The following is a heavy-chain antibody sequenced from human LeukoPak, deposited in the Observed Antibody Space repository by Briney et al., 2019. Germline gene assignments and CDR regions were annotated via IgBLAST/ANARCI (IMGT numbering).Heavy chain of an antibody. D-gene: IGHD4-17*01. CDR3: ATDPTTTLVYYYYYYMDV. V-gene: IGHV3-7*01. J-gene: IGHJ6*03. CDR2: IKQAGSEI. Sequence: PGGTLRLSCAASGFSPSSYWMSWGRQAPGQGRGWVANIKQAGSEIYYVDSVKGRFTISRDNAKNSLYLQMNSLRAEDTAVYYCATDPTTTLVYYYYYYMDVWGKGTTVTVSS. CDR1: GFSPSSYW.